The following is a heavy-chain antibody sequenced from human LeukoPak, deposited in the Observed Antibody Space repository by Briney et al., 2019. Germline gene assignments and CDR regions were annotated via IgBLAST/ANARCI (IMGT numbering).Heavy chain of an antibody. Sequence: SETLSLTCAVYGGAFSGYYWSWIRQPPGKGLEWIGEINHSGSTNYNPSLKSRVTISVDTSKNQFSLKLSSVTAADTAVYYCALYYDSSGYYLNYWGQGTLVTVSS. CDR3: ALYYDSSGYYLNY. J-gene: IGHJ4*02. CDR2: INHSGST. D-gene: IGHD3-22*01. V-gene: IGHV4-34*01. CDR1: GGAFSGYY.